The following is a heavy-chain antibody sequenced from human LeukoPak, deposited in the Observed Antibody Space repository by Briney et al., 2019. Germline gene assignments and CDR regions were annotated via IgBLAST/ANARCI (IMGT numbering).Heavy chain of an antibody. Sequence: ASVKVSCKASGYTFTSCGISWVRQAPGQGLEWMGGISAYNGNTNYAQKLQGRVTMTTDTSTSTAYMELRSLRSDDTAVYYCARAPTYYYGSGSYYFDYWGQGTLVTVSS. V-gene: IGHV1-18*01. CDR3: ARAPTYYYGSGSYYFDY. CDR2: ISAYNGNT. D-gene: IGHD3-10*01. J-gene: IGHJ4*02. CDR1: GYTFTSCG.